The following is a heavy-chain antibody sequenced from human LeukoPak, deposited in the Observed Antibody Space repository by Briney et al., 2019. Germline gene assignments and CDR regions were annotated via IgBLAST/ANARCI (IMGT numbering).Heavy chain of an antibody. D-gene: IGHD5-18*01. CDR3: ARGGTIQLSD. J-gene: IGHJ4*02. CDR1: GFTVSSNY. Sequence: GGSLRLSCAASGFTVSSNYMSWVRQAPGKGLEWVSSISSSSSYIYYADSVKGRFTISRDNAKNSLYLQMNSLRAEDTAVYYCARGGTIQLSDWGQGTLVTVSS. V-gene: IGHV3-21*01. CDR2: ISSSSSYI.